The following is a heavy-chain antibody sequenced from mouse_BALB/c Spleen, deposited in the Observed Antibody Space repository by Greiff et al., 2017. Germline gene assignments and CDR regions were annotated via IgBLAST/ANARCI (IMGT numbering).Heavy chain of an antibody. Sequence: VQLQQSGAELVRSGASVKLSCTASGFNIKDYYMHWVKQRPEQGLEWIGWIDPENGDTEYAPKFQGKATMTADTSSNTAYLQLSSLTSEDTAVYYCNALGAYYPPWFAYWGQGTLVTVSA. CDR2: IDPENGDT. D-gene: IGHD2-10*01. V-gene: IGHV14-4*02. J-gene: IGHJ3*01. CDR3: NALGAYYPPWFAY. CDR1: GFNIKDYY.